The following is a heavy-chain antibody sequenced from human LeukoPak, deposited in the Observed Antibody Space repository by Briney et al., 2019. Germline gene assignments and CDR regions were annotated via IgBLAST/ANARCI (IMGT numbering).Heavy chain of an antibody. Sequence: SETLSLTCAVYGGSFSGYYWSWIRQPPGKGLECIGEIHHSGSTNYNPSLKSRVTLSVDTSKNQFSLKLSSVTAADTAVYYCARHDLRFGELLSNFDYWGQGTLVTVSS. V-gene: IGHV4-34*01. CDR3: ARHDLRFGELLSNFDY. CDR2: IHHSGST. J-gene: IGHJ4*02. D-gene: IGHD3-10*01. CDR1: GGSFSGYY.